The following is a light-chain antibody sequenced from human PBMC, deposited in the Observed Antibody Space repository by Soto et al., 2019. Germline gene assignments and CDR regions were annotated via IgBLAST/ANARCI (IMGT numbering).Light chain of an antibody. CDR1: QSVSSI. V-gene: IGKV3-15*01. CDR2: AVS. CDR3: QQYNKWPLT. J-gene: IGKJ1*01. Sequence: EIMMTQSPGTLSASPGERATLSCRASQSVSSILAWYQQKPGQAPRLLIYAVSTRATGIPARFSGSGSGTEFTLTISSLQSEDFAVYYCQQYNKWPLTFGQGTKVEIK.